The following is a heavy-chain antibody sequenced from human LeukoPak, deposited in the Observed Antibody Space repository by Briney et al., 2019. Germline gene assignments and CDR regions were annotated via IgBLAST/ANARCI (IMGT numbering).Heavy chain of an antibody. CDR1: GGSISSGSYY. CDR2: IYTSGST. D-gene: IGHD3-22*01. V-gene: IGHV4-61*02. J-gene: IGHJ6*03. Sequence: SQTLSLTCTVSGGSISSGSYYWSWIRQPAGKGLEWIGRIYTSGSTNYNPSLKSRVTISVDTSKNQFSLKLSSVTAADTAVYYCARTDYYDWDMDVWGKGTTVTVSS. CDR3: ARTDYYDWDMDV.